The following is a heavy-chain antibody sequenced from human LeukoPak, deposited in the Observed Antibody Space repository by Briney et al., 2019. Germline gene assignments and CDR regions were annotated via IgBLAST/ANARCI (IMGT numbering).Heavy chain of an antibody. J-gene: IGHJ4*02. Sequence: PGGSLRLSCAASGFTFSSYAMSWVRQAPGKGLEWVSSISSRGGSTYYVDSVKGRFTISRDNSKNTLYLQMNSLRAEDTAVYYCAREGGAGGTIDYWGQGTLVTVSS. CDR3: AREGGAGGTIDY. D-gene: IGHD2-8*01. CDR1: GFTFSSYA. CDR2: ISSRGGST. V-gene: IGHV3-23*01.